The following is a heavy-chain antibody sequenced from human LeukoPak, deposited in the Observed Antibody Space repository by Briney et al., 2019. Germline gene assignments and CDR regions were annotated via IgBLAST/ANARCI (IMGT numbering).Heavy chain of an antibody. CDR2: ISSNGGNT. CDR1: GFTFSNYA. D-gene: IGHD5-24*01. J-gene: IGHJ4*02. CDR3: ARVGDGATDY. Sequence: GGSLRLSCAASGFTFSNYAMHWVRQAPRQELEYVSAISSNGGNTYYANSLKGSFTISRDNSKNTLYLQMGSLRAEDMAVYYCARVGDGATDYWGQGTLVAVSS. V-gene: IGHV3-64*01.